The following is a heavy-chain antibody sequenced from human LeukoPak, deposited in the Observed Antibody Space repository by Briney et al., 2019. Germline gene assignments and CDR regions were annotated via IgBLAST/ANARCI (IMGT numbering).Heavy chain of an antibody. V-gene: IGHV3-7*01. Sequence: GGSLRLSCAASGFTFSSYWMSWVRQAPGKGLECVANIKQDGSEKYYVDSVRGRLTLSRDNAKNSLYLQMNSLRVEDTAVYYCATSAARAIESWGQGTLVTVSS. D-gene: IGHD6-25*01. CDR1: GFTFSSYW. CDR2: IKQDGSEK. CDR3: ATSAARAIES. J-gene: IGHJ4*02.